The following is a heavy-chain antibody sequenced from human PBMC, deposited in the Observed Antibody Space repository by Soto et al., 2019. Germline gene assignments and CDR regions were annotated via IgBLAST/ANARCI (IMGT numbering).Heavy chain of an antibody. CDR3: ASSYVPWIQLSTY. V-gene: IGHV3-23*01. J-gene: IGHJ4*02. CDR1: GFTFSSYA. D-gene: IGHD5-18*01. Sequence: GGSLRLSCAASGFTFSSYALSWVRQAPGKGLEWVSVISGSGGTTYYADSVKGRFTISRDNSKNTLYLQMNSLRAEDTAVYYCASSYVPWIQLSTYWGQGTLVTVPS. CDR2: ISGSGGTT.